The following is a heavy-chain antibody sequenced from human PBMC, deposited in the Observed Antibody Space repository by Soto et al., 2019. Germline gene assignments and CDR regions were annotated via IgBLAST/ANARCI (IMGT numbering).Heavy chain of an antibody. CDR1: GYTFTSNH. CDR3: ARAHDSGDVDY. J-gene: IGHJ4*02. CDR2: MNPNSGHT. D-gene: IGHD4-17*01. V-gene: IGHV1-8*01. Sequence: QVQLVQSGTEVREPEASVKVSCKSSGYTFTSNHINWVRQATGQGPEWMGSMNPNSGHTVYAQKFQGRVTMTRSTSISTAYMELSSLRSDDTAIYYCARAHDSGDVDYWGQGTLVTVSS.